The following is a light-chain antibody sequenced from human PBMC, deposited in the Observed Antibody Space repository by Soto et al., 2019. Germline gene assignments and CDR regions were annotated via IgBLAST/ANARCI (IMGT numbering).Light chain of an antibody. CDR2: GAS. Sequence: EIVMTQSPATLSVSPGERATLSCRASQSVGNNYLAWYQQKPGQAPRLLISGASSRAAGIPDRFSGSGSETNFTLTISRLEPEDFAVYFCQQSGNPGITFAQGRRLEIK. CDR3: QQSGNPGIT. J-gene: IGKJ5*01. V-gene: IGKV3-20*01. CDR1: QSVGNNY.